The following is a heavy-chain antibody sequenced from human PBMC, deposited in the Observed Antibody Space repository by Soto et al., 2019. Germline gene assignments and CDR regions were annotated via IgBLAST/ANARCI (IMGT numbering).Heavy chain of an antibody. CDR2: IIPIFGTA. Sequence: QVQLVQSGAEVKKPGSSVKVSCKASGGTFSSYAISWVRQAPGQGLEWMGGIIPIFGTANYAQKFQGRDTITADESTGTAYMEQSGLGSEETAVYYWAGDRSGVHAFDIWGQGTMVTVSS. V-gene: IGHV1-69*12. CDR1: GGTFSSYA. CDR3: AGDRSGVHAFDI. J-gene: IGHJ3*02. D-gene: IGHD3-10*01.